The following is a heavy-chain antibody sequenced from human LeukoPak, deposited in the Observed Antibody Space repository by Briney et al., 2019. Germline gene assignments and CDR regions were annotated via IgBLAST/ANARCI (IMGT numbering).Heavy chain of an antibody. CDR3: AKDRVAHFFYWYFDL. V-gene: IGHV3-23*01. CDR2: ISGSSGST. Sequence: PGGSLRLSCAASGFTFSSYAMSWVRQAPGKGLEWVSGISGSSGSTLYADSVKGRFTISRDNSKKTVYLQMNSLRAEDTAVYYCAKDRVAHFFYWYFDLWGRGTLVTVSS. J-gene: IGHJ2*01. D-gene: IGHD5-12*01. CDR1: GFTFSSYA.